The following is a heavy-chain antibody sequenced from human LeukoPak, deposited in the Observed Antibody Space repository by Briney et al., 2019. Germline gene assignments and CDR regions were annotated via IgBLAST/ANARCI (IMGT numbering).Heavy chain of an antibody. D-gene: IGHD6-6*01. Sequence: GGPLRLSCAASGFIFRSYGMHWVRQAPGKGLEWVAVISYDGSNKYYADSVKGRFTISGDNSKNTLYLQMNSLRAEDTAVYYCARRESSSLAPLVDYWGQGTLVTVSS. V-gene: IGHV3-30*19. CDR3: ARRESSSLAPLVDY. J-gene: IGHJ4*02. CDR1: GFIFRSYG. CDR2: ISYDGSNK.